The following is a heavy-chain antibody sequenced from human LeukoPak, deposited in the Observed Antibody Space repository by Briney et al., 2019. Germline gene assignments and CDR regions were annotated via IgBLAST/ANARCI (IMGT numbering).Heavy chain of an antibody. D-gene: IGHD6-19*01. CDR1: GFTFSSYA. CDR3: AKDFSSGWYSWYYFDY. J-gene: IGHJ4*02. V-gene: IGHV3-9*01. Sequence: GGSLRLSCAASGFTFSSYAMSWVRQAPGKGLEWVSGISWNSGSIGYADSVKGRFTISRDNAKNSLYLQMNSLRAEDTALYYCAKDFSSGWYSWYYFDYWGQGTLVTVSS. CDR2: ISWNSGSI.